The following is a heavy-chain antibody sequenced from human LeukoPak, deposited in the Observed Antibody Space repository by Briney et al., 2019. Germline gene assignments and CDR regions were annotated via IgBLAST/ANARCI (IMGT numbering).Heavy chain of an antibody. J-gene: IGHJ4*02. D-gene: IGHD2-2*01. CDR2: IQCKTGGETT. V-gene: IGHV3-15*01. CDR3: TTDERGYRSSTSGLKEEYY. Sequence: GGSLRLSCAASGFTFSNAWMSWVRQAPGKGLEWVGRIQCKTGGETTDYAAPMNGTFTISRDDSKNTPYLEMNSLKTEDTAVYYCTTDERGYRSSTSGLKEEYYWGQGTLVTVSS. CDR1: GFTFSNAW.